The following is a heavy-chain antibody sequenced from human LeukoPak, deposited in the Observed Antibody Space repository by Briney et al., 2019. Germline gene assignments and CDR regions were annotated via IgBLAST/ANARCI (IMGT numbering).Heavy chain of an antibody. CDR2: INNSGGT. J-gene: IGHJ6*02. CDR3: ARGFYGDDGPEDYYGLDV. D-gene: IGHD4-17*01. Sequence: PSETLSLTCAVYGGSFSDYFCNWTRQSPGKGLEWIGEINNSGGTNYNPSLKSRVSILVDTSKKQFSLRLNSVTAADTAVYYCARGFYGDDGPEDYYGLDVWGQGTTVTVSS. V-gene: IGHV4-34*01. CDR1: GGSFSDYF.